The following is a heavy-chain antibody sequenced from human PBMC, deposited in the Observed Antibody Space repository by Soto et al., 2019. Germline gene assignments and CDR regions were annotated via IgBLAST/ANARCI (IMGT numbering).Heavy chain of an antibody. V-gene: IGHV3-23*01. J-gene: IGHJ5*02. Sequence: PGGSLRLSCAASGFTFSSYAMSWVRQAPGKGLEWVSAISGSGGSTYYADSVKGRFTISRDNSKNTLYLQMNSLRAEDTAVYYCAKAYYGSGNKAPWFDPWGQGTLVTVSS. D-gene: IGHD3-10*01. CDR2: ISGSGGST. CDR3: AKAYYGSGNKAPWFDP. CDR1: GFTFSSYA.